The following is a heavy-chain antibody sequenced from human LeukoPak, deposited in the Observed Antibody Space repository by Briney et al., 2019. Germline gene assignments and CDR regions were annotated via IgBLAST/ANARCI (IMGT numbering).Heavy chain of an antibody. D-gene: IGHD3-3*01. CDR2: ISWNSGSI. CDR3: AKDESLYYGDVEDAFDI. Sequence: GRYLRLPCAASGFTFDDYAMHWVRQAPGKGLEWVSGISWNSGSIGYADSVKGRFTISRDNAKNSLYLQMNSLRAEDTALYYCAKDESLYYGDVEDAFDIWGQGTMVTVSS. CDR1: GFTFDDYA. J-gene: IGHJ3*02. V-gene: IGHV3-9*01.